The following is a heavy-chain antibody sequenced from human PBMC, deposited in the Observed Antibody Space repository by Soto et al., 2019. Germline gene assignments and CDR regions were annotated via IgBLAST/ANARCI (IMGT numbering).Heavy chain of an antibody. CDR3: AKDLLRFLEWLAYPDAFDI. CDR1: GFTFSTYA. CDR2: ISGSGGST. V-gene: IGHV3-23*01. J-gene: IGHJ3*02. D-gene: IGHD3-3*01. Sequence: GGSLRLSCAASGFTFSTYAMTWVRQAPGKGLEWVSAISGSGGSTYYADSVKGRFTISRDNSKNTLYLQMNSLRAEDTAVYYCAKDLLRFLEWLAYPDAFDIWGQGTMVTVSS.